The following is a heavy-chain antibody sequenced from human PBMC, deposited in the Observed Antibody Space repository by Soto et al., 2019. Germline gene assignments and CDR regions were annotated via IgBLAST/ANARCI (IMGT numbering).Heavy chain of an antibody. D-gene: IGHD2-2*01. CDR2: LNPNSGGT. CDR1: GYTFTGYY. CDR3: ARDKRPHHIVVGGYGMDV. Sequence: ASVKVSCKASGYTFTGYYMHWVRQAPGQGLEWMVWLNPNSGGTNYAQKFQGWVTMTRGTSISTAYMELSRLRSDDTAVYYCARDKRPHHIVVGGYGMDVWGQGNTVTVSS. J-gene: IGHJ6*02. V-gene: IGHV1-2*04.